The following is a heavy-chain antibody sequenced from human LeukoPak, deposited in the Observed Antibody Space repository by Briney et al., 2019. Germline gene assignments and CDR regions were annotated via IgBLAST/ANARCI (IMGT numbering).Heavy chain of an antibody. D-gene: IGHD6-6*01. J-gene: IGHJ4*02. Sequence: GGSLRLSCAASGFTFSNYTMNWVRLAPGKGLEWVSSISGSSNYIYYADSVEGRFTISRDNAKNSLFLQMSSLRVEDSAVYYCATIPETLKAALLLFNYWGQGTLVTVSS. CDR2: ISGSSNYI. CDR3: ATIPETLKAALLLFNY. CDR1: GFTFSNYT. V-gene: IGHV3-21*01.